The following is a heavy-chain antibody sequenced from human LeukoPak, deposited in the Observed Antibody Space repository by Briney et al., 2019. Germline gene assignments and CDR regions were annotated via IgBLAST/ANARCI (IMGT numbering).Heavy chain of an antibody. V-gene: IGHV4-34*01. J-gene: IGHJ4*02. D-gene: IGHD2-15*01. CDR3: ARGKYCSGGSCYRNIDLDY. Sequence: SRVTISVDTSKNQFSLKLSSVTAADTAVYYCARGKYCSGGSCYRNIDLDYWGQGTLVTVSS.